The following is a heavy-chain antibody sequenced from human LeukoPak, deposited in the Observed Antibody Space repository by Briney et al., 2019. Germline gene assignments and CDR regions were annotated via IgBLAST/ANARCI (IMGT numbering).Heavy chain of an antibody. CDR2: INPNGGSS. CDR1: GYTFTNYY. J-gene: IGHJ4*02. V-gene: IGHV1-46*01. CDR3: ARAPYRSSWFVPLDY. D-gene: IGHD6-13*01. Sequence: ASVTVSFKTSGYTFTNYYIHWVRQAPGHGLEWMGIINPNGGSSSYAQKFQGRVTVTRDTSTSTVYMELSSLRSEDTAVYYCARAPYRSSWFVPLDYWGQGTLVTVSS.